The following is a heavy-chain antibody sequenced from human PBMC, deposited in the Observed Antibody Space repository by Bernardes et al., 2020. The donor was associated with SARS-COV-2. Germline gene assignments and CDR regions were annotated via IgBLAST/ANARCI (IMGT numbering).Heavy chain of an antibody. Sequence: GGSLRLSCAASGFTFSSYAMSWVRQAPGKGLEWVSAISGSGGSTYYADSVKGRFTISRDNSKNTLYLQMNSLRAEDTAVYYCAKDPVINDKLLWFGEDWFDPWGQGTLVTVSS. CDR2: ISGSGGST. V-gene: IGHV3-23*01. CDR1: GFTFSSYA. D-gene: IGHD3-10*01. CDR3: AKDPVINDKLLWFGEDWFDP. J-gene: IGHJ5*02.